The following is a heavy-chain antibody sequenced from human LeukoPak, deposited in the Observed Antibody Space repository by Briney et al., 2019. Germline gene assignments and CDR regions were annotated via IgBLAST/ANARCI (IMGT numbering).Heavy chain of an antibody. CDR2: IRYDGSNK. D-gene: IGHD2-2*01. Sequence: PGGSLRLSCAASGFTFSSYGMHWVRQAPGKGLEWVAFIRYDGSNKYYADSVKGRFTISRDNSKNTLYLQMNSLRAEDTAVYYCAKDLVVPAAMDWFDPWGQGTLVTVSS. CDR1: GFTFSSYG. J-gene: IGHJ5*02. V-gene: IGHV3-30*02. CDR3: AKDLVVPAAMDWFDP.